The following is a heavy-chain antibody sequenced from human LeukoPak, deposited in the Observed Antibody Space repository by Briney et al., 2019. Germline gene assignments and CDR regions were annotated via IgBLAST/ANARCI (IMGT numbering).Heavy chain of an antibody. D-gene: IGHD3-3*01. CDR1: GFTFSSYA. Sequence: GGSLRLSCAASGFTFSSYAMIWVRQAPGKGLEWISAISGSGGSTYYADSVKGRFTISRDNSKNTLYLQMNSLRAEDTAVYYCAKEGMYYDFWSGYYPTNYYFDYWGQGTLVTVSS. J-gene: IGHJ4*02. V-gene: IGHV3-23*01. CDR3: AKEGMYYDFWSGYYPTNYYFDY. CDR2: ISGSGGST.